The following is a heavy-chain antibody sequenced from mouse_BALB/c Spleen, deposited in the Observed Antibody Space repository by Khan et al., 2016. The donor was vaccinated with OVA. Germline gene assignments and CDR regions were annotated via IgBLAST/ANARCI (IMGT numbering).Heavy chain of an antibody. CDR1: GYTFTSYA. D-gene: IGHD2-14*01. V-gene: IGHV1-85*01. CDR2: MFPGDGST. CDR3: ARGGYGGLGD. Sequence: QVQLQQSGAELVKPGASVKLSCKASGYTFTSYAINWVRQRPEQGLEWIGWMFPGDGSTKYNENFKGKATLTTEKSSSTAYMQLSRLTSEDSGAYFCARGGYGGLGDWGQGTLVTVAA. J-gene: IGHJ3*02.